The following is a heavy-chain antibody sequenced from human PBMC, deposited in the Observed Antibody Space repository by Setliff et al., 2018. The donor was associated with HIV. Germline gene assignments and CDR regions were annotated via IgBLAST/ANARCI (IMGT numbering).Heavy chain of an antibody. CDR1: GVPLSDYY. CDR2: VNHNGNI. Sequence: SETLSLTCTLNGVPLSDYYWNWIRQSPGKGLEWIVEVNHNGNINYNPSLKSRVTVSVDTSKTQYSLKMISVTAADTAMYYCASRVYYYDDSATLREEGFVPWGQGTLVTVSS. D-gene: IGHD3-22*01. J-gene: IGHJ5*02. CDR3: ASRVYYYDDSATLREEGFVP. V-gene: IGHV4-34*01.